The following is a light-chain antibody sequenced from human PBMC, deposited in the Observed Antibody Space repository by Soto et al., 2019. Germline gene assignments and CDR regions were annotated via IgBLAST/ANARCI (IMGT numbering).Light chain of an antibody. J-gene: IGKJ5*01. Sequence: EIVLTQSPGTLSLSPGERATLSCRASQSVSSSYLAWYQQQPGQAPRLLIYCASSRATGLPDRFSGSGSGTDFTLTISRLEPDDFAVYYCQQYGSSTPITFGQGTRLET. CDR1: QSVSSSY. CDR3: QQYGSSTPIT. CDR2: CAS. V-gene: IGKV3-20*01.